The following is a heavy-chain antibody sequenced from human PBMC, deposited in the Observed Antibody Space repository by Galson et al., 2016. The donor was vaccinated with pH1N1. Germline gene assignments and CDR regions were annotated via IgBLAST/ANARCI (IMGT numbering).Heavy chain of an antibody. D-gene: IGHD6-6*01. CDR2: IIPIIGMT. CDR3: ARAGVGAARDGGDY. Sequence: SVKVSCKASGRIFSSYTTFWVRQAPGQGLEWMGRIIPIIGMTNYAQKFQGRVTITADTSTNTAYMELGSLRSEDTAIYYCARAGVGAARDGGDYWGQGTLVTVSS. CDR1: GRIFSSYT. J-gene: IGHJ4*02. V-gene: IGHV1-69*02.